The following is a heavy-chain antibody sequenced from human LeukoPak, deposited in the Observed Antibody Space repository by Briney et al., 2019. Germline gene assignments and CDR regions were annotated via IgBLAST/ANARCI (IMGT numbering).Heavy chain of an antibody. J-gene: IGHJ4*02. D-gene: IGHD3-22*01. Sequence: ASVKVPCKASGGTFSSYAISWVRQAPGQGLEWMGGIIPIFGTANYAQKFQGRVTITADESTSTAYMELSSLRSEDTAVYYCARPLSYYYDSSGYPLDYWGQGTLVTVSS. CDR2: IIPIFGTA. V-gene: IGHV1-69*13. CDR1: GGTFSSYA. CDR3: ARPLSYYYDSSGYPLDY.